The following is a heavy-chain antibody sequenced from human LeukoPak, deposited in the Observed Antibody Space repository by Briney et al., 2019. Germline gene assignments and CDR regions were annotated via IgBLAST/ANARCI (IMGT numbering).Heavy chain of an antibody. D-gene: IGHD1-26*01. CDR3: ARVGFYYFDY. CDR2: IYHSGNT. Sequence: SETLSLTCAVSGYPISSGYYWGWIRQPPGKGLQWIGSIYHSGNTYYNPSLKSRVTISVDTSKNQFSLRLNSVIAADTALYYCARVGFYYFDYWGQGTLVTVSS. V-gene: IGHV4-38-2*01. CDR1: GYPISSGYY. J-gene: IGHJ4*02.